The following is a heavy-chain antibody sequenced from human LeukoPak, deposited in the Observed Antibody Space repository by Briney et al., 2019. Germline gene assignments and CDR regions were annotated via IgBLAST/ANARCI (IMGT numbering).Heavy chain of an antibody. J-gene: IGHJ3*02. CDR1: GYTFSSSG. CDR3: AGVILSGDDAFDI. CDR2: ISAYNGNK. V-gene: IGHV1-18*01. D-gene: IGHD2-15*01. Sequence: ASVKVSCKASGYTFSSSGITWVRQAPRQGLEWIGWISAYNGNKNYAQKHQGRVTMTTDTSTNTAYLDLRGLRFDDTAVYCCAGVILSGDDAFDIWGQGTMVTVSS.